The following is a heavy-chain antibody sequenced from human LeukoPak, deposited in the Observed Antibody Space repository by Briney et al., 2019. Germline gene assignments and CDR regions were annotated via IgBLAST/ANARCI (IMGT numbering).Heavy chain of an antibody. CDR2: ISGGGVTT. CDR3: AKRVYGYLDY. D-gene: IGHD3-10*01. V-gene: IGHV3-23*01. J-gene: IGHJ4*02. Sequence: PGGSLRLSCAASGFTFTSYAMTWVRQAPGKGLEWASTISGGGVTTNYADSVRGRFTVSRDNSKNTLYLQMNSLRAEDTAVYYCAKRVYGYLDYWGQGTLVTVSS. CDR1: GFTFTSYA.